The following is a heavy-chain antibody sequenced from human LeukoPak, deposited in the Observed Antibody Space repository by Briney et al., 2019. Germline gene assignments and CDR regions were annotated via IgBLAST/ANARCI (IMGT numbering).Heavy chain of an antibody. CDR2: INHSGST. CDR1: GGSFSGYY. V-gene: IGHV4-34*01. D-gene: IGHD2-8*02. CDR3: ARGRGRSWLLLSGVTGGLWLDY. J-gene: IGHJ4*02. Sequence: PSETLSLTCAVYGGSFSGYYWSWIRQPPGKGLEWIGEINHSGSTNYNPSLKSRVTISVDTSKNQFSLKLSSVTAADTAVYYCARGRGRSWLLLSGVTGGLWLDYWGQGTLVTVSS.